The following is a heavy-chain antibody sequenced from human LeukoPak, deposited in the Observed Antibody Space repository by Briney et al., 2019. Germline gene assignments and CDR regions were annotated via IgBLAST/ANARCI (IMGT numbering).Heavy chain of an antibody. D-gene: IGHD3-22*01. CDR2: INAGNGNT. J-gene: IGHJ4*02. Sequence: RGASVKVSCKASGYTFTSYAMHWVRQAPGQRLEWMGWINAGNGNTKYSQKFQGRVTITRDTSASTAYMELSSLRSEDTAVYYCARVMYYYDSSGYYYDYWGQGTLVSVSS. CDR3: ARVMYYYDSSGYYYDY. CDR1: GYTFTSYA. V-gene: IGHV1-3*01.